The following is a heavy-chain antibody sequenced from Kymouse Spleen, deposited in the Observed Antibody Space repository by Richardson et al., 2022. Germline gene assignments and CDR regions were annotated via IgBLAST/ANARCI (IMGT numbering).Heavy chain of an antibody. D-gene: IGHD3-9*01. J-gene: IGHJ3*02. CDR2: IWYDGSNK. CDR1: GFTFSSYG. V-gene: IGHV3-33*01. CDR3: ATPYYDILTGYYNYAFDI. Sequence: QVQLVESGGGVVQPGRSLRLSCAASGFTFSSYGMHWVRQAPGKGLEWVAVIWYDGSNKYYADSVKGRFTISRDNSKNTLYLQMNSLRAEDTAVYYCATPYYDILTGYYNYAFDIWGQGTMVTVSS.